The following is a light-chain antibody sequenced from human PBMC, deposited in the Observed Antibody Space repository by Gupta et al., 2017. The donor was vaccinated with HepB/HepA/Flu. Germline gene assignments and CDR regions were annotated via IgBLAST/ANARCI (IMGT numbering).Light chain of an antibody. CDR2: VAS. V-gene: IGKV3-20*01. J-gene: IGKJ1*01. CDR3: QQYGNSPRT. CDR1: QNVLNNY. Sequence: EVVLTQSPGTLSLSPGERATLSCRASQNVLNNYLAWYQQKPGQAPKLLLYVASSRATGIPDRFSGSGSGTDFTFTISRLNPEDSAVYYCQQYGNSPRTFGQGTKVEIK.